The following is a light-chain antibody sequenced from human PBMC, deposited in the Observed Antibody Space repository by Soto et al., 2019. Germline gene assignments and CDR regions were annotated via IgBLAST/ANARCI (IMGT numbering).Light chain of an antibody. Sequence: RVMARGAAAGSVTLGGGSSSASGASQIVSRNLDWYQQKPGQAPRLLIYGASTRATGIPARFSGSGSGTEFTLTISSLQSEAFAVYYCQQYNNWARRLGEGTKVDIK. CDR2: GAS. CDR3: QQYNNWARR. V-gene: IGKV3-15*01. CDR1: QIVSRN. J-gene: IGKJ1*01.